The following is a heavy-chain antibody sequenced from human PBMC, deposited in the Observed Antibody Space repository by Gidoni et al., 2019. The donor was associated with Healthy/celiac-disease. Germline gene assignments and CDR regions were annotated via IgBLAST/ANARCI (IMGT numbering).Heavy chain of an antibody. D-gene: IGHD3-22*01. CDR3: ARDAYDTPAFDI. CDR2: ISSSSRTI. J-gene: IGHJ3*02. CDR1: GFTFSSYS. V-gene: IGHV3-48*01. Sequence: EVQLVESGGGLVQPGGSLRLSCAASGFTFSSYSMNWVRQAPGKGLEWVSYISSSSRTIYYADSVKGRFTISRDNAKNSLYLQMNSLRAEDTAVYYCARDAYDTPAFDIWGQGTMVTVSS.